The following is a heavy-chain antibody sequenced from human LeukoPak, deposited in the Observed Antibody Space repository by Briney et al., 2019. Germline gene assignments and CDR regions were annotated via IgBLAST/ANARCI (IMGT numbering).Heavy chain of an antibody. V-gene: IGHV3-9*01. CDR3: AKASGSFVLYYFDY. J-gene: IGHJ4*02. D-gene: IGHD3-10*01. CDR2: ISWNSGSI. CDR1: GFTFDDYA. Sequence: PGGSLRLSCAASGFTFDDYAMHWVRQAPGKGLEWVSGISWNSGSIGYADSVKGRFTISRDNAKNSLYLQMNSLRAEDTALYYCAKASGSFVLYYFDYWGQGTLVTVSS.